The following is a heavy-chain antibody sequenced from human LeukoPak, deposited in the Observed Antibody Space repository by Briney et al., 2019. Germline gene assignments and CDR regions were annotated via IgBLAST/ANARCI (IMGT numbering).Heavy chain of an antibody. CDR2: ISGSGTTI. Sequence: GGSLRLSCAASGFIFSDYYMSWIRQAPGKGLEWVSYISGSGTTIHYADPVKGRFTISRDNAKNSLYLQMNSLRSEDTAMYYCARYTTLALDYWGLGTLVTVSS. CDR1: GFIFSDYY. J-gene: IGHJ4*02. V-gene: IGHV3-11*04. CDR3: ARYTTLALDY. D-gene: IGHD2-2*02.